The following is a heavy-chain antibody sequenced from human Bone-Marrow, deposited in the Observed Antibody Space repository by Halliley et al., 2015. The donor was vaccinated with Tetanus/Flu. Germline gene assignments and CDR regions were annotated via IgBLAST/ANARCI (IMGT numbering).Heavy chain of an antibody. Sequence: SLRLSCRGSDFIFSNYDMTWVRQAPGKGLEWVASISGSAIYTFYSDSLRGRFTISRDNSKNTLYLYMNSLTADDTAVYYCAKKWTRDTDVDYFDDWGQGTLVIVSS. J-gene: IGHJ4*02. CDR3: AKKWTRDTDVDYFDD. CDR2: ISGSAIYT. V-gene: IGHV3-23*05. D-gene: IGHD5-18*01. CDR1: DFIFSNYD.